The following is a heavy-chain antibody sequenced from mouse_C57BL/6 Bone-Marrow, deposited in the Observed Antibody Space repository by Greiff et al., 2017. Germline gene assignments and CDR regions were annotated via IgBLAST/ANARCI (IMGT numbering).Heavy chain of an antibody. Sequence: QVQLQQSGAELVRPGASVTLSCKASGYTFTDYEMHWVKQTPVHGLEWIGAIDPETGGTAYNQKFKGKAILTADKSSSTAYMELRSLTSEDSAVYYCPPHYYGSSIWDFDVWGTGTTVTVSS. V-gene: IGHV1-15*01. D-gene: IGHD1-1*01. CDR3: PPHYYGSSIWDFDV. J-gene: IGHJ1*03. CDR2: IDPETGGT. CDR1: GYTFTDYE.